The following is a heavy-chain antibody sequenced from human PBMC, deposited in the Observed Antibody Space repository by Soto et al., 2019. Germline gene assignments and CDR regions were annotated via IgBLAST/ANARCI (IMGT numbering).Heavy chain of an antibody. CDR2: TYYRSKWNN. Sequence: SQTLSLTFAISGDSISSNSAAWNWIRQSPSRGLEWLGRTYYRSKWNNDYAVSVKSRITINPDTSKNQFSLQLNSVTHEDTAVYYCAREGPREYRSSSGIDYWGQGTLVTVSS. V-gene: IGHV6-1*01. CDR3: AREGPREYRSSSGIDY. J-gene: IGHJ4*02. CDR1: GDSISSNSAA. D-gene: IGHD6-6*01.